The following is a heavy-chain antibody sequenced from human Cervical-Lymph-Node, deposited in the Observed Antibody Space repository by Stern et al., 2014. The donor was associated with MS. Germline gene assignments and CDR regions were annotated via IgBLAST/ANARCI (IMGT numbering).Heavy chain of an antibody. Sequence: QVQLVQSGAEVKKPGASVKVSCKASGYTFTGYHMHWARQVPGQGLEWIGRINPSSGDTKYAQKFQGRVTMTRDTSINTAYMELSRLISDDTAVYYCASWWELLLRSVVDAFDIWGRGTMVTVSS. J-gene: IGHJ3*02. CDR2: INPSSGDT. CDR1: GYTFTGYH. D-gene: IGHD1-26*01. V-gene: IGHV1-2*06. CDR3: ASWWELLLRSVVDAFDI.